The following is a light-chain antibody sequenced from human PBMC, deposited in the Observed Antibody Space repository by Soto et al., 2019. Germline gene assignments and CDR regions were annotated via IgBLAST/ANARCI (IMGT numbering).Light chain of an antibody. CDR3: QSFDASVSGSV. Sequence: QSVLTQPPSVSGAPGQRVTISCTGSSSNIGAGYDVHWYHQLPGTAPKLLIYGNSNRPSGVPDRFSGSKSGTSASLAITGLQAEDEADYCCQSFDASVSGSVFGTGTKVTAL. J-gene: IGLJ1*01. CDR1: SSNIGAGYD. V-gene: IGLV1-40*01. CDR2: GNS.